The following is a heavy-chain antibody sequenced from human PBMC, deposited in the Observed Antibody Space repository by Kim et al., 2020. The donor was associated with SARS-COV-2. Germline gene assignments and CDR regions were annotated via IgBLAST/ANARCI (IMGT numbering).Heavy chain of an antibody. CDR1: GFTFDDYA. V-gene: IGHV3-9*01. CDR3: AKVALWFGEVNDAFDI. CDR2: ISWNSGSI. D-gene: IGHD3-10*01. Sequence: GGSLRLSCAASGFTFDDYAMHWVRQAPGKGLEWVSGISWNSGSIGYADSVKGRFTISRDNAKNSLYLQMNSLRAEDTALYYCAKVALWFGEVNDAFDIWG. J-gene: IGHJ3*02.